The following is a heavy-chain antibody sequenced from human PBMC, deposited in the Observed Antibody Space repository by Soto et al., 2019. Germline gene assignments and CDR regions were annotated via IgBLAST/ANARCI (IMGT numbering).Heavy chain of an antibody. V-gene: IGHV3-49*04. Sequence: GGSLRLACTTSGFTFGDYALSWVRQAPGKGLEWVGFIRRNAYGGTTDYAASVKGRFTISRDDSKSIAYLQMNSLRTEDTALYYCTRASSLDFDFWGQGTLVTVSS. J-gene: IGHJ4*02. D-gene: IGHD3-16*01. CDR3: TRASSLDFDF. CDR1: GFTFGDYA. CDR2: IRRNAYGGTT.